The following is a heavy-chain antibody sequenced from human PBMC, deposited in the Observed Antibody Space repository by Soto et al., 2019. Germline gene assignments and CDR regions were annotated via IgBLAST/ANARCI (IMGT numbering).Heavy chain of an antibody. CDR2: IYYSGST. Sequence: TLSLTCTVAGCSISSGGYYWSWIRQHPGKGLEWIGYIYYSGSTYYNPSLKSRVTISVDTSKNQFSLKLSSVTAADTAVYYCARAHPSPVAYFDYWGQGTLVTVSS. V-gene: IGHV4-31*03. CDR1: GCSISSGGYY. CDR3: ARAHPSPVAYFDY. J-gene: IGHJ4*02.